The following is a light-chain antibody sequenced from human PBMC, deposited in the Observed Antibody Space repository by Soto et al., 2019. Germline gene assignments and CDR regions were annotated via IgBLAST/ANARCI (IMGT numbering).Light chain of an antibody. CDR1: QSISRW. CDR2: DVS. CDR3: QQCNTFWT. Sequence: DIQMTQSPSTLSGSVGDRVTITCRASQSISRWLAWYQQKPGKAPKLLIYDVSSLESGVPSRFSGTGSGTEFTLTISSLQPDDAATYYCQQCNTFWTFGQGTKVDIK. J-gene: IGKJ1*01. V-gene: IGKV1-5*01.